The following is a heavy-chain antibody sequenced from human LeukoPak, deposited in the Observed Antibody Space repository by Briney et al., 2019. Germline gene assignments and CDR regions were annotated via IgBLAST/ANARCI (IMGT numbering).Heavy chain of an antibody. J-gene: IGHJ4*02. V-gene: IGHV3-30*18. Sequence: HPGGSLRLSCAASRFTFSSYGMHWVRQAPGKGLEWVAVISYVGSNKYYADSVKGRFTISRDNSKNTLYLQMNSLRAEDTAVYYCANLKSYYYGSGSQIFDYWGQGTLVTVSS. CDR2: ISYVGSNK. CDR3: ANLKSYYYGSGSQIFDY. CDR1: RFTFSSYG. D-gene: IGHD3-10*01.